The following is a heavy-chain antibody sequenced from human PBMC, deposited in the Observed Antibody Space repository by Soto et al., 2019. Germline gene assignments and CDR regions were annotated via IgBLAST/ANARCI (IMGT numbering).Heavy chain of an antibody. V-gene: IGHV2-5*01. CDR2: IYWNDDK. Sequence: GPTLVNLTQTLTLACTFSGFSLRAGGLGVGWIRQPPGKALEWLALIYWNDDKRYSPSLKSRLTITKDTSKNQVVLTMTNMDPVDTATYYCARRGYYYGSGSSYGAFDIWGQGTMVTVSS. D-gene: IGHD3-10*01. CDR1: GFSLRAGGLG. J-gene: IGHJ3*02. CDR3: ARRGYYYGSGSSYGAFDI.